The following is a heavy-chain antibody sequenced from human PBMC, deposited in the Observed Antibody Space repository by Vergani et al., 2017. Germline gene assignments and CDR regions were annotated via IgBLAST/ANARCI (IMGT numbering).Heavy chain of an antibody. D-gene: IGHD2-15*01. V-gene: IGHV3-30*02. J-gene: IGHJ6*02. CDR3: AKLATLRLQYGMDV. CDR2: IRYDGSNK. Sequence: QVQLVESGGGVVQPGGSLRLSCAASGFTFSSYGMHWVRQAPGKGLGWVAFIRYDGSNKYYADSVKGRFTISRDNSKNTLYLQMNSLRAEDTAVYYCAKLATLRLQYGMDVWGQGTTVTVSS. CDR1: GFTFSSYG.